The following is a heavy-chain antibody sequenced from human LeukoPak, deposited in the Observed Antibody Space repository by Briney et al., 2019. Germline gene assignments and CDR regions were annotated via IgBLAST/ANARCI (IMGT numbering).Heavy chain of an antibody. J-gene: IGHJ3*02. Sequence: ASVRVSCKASGYTFTSYYMHWVRQAPGQGLEWMGIINPSGGSTSYAQKFQGRVTMTRDTSTSTVYMELSSLRSEDTAVYYCASEGIVVVPAAAFDIWGQGIMVTVSS. CDR2: INPSGGST. D-gene: IGHD2-2*01. V-gene: IGHV1-46*01. CDR3: ASEGIVVVPAAAFDI. CDR1: GYTFTSYY.